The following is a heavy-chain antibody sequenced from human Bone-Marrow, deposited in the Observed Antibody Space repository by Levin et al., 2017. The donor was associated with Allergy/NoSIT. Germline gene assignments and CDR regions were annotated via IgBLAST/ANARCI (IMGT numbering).Heavy chain of an antibody. D-gene: IGHD3-3*01. Sequence: GESLKISCKVSGYTLTELSMHWVRQAPGKGLEWMGGFDPEDGETIYAQKFQGRVTMTEDTSTDTAYMELSSLRSEDTAVYYCATGLWSGPPLYYYYGMDVWGQGTTVTVSS. CDR2: FDPEDGET. V-gene: IGHV1-24*01. J-gene: IGHJ6*02. CDR1: GYTLTELS. CDR3: ATGLWSGPPLYYYYGMDV.